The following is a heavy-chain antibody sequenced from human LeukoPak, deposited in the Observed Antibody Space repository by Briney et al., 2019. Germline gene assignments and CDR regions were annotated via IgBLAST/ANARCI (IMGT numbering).Heavy chain of an antibody. V-gene: IGHV3-21*01. D-gene: IGHD3-10*01. CDR3: ARDFRVGLYGSGSAFDY. J-gene: IGHJ4*02. Sequence: GGSLRLSCAASGFTFSSYSMNWVRQAPGKGLEWVSSISSSSSYIYYADSVKGRFTISRDNAKNSLYLQMNSLRAEDTAVYYCARDFRVGLYGSGSAFDYWGQGTLVTVSS. CDR1: GFTFSSYS. CDR2: ISSSSSYI.